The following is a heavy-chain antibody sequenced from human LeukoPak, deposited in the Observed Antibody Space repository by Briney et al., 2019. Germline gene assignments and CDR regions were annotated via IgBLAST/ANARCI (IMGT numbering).Heavy chain of an antibody. V-gene: IGHV4-4*07. CDR2: IFMSGST. CDR3: AREYSSSSGKALDY. J-gene: IGHJ4*02. D-gene: IGHD6-6*01. Sequence: SETLSLTCTVSSGSLGSYYWNWLRQPAGKGLEWVGHIFMSGSTDYNPSLKSRVTMSVDTSKNQFSLKLNSVTAADTASYYCAREYSSSSGKALDYWGQGTLVTVSS. CDR1: SGSLGSYY.